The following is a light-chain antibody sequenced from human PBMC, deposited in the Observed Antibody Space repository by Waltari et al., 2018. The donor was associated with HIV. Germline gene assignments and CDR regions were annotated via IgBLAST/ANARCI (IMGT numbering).Light chain of an antibody. Sequence: EIVLSQSPGTLSLSPGERAILSCRASQSVSGSYLAWYQQKPGQAPRLLIYGASSRATGIPDRFSGSGSGTDFTLTISRLEPEDFAVYYCQQYGSSPPWTFGQGTKVEIK. V-gene: IGKV3-20*01. CDR3: QQYGSSPPWT. CDR1: QSVSGSY. CDR2: GAS. J-gene: IGKJ1*01.